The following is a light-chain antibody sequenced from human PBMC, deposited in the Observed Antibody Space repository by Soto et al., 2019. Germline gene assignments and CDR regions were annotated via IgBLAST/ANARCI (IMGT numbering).Light chain of an antibody. J-gene: IGKJ1*01. Sequence: EIVMTQSPAILSVSPGERATLSCRASQSISGKLAWYQQKPGQAPRLLIYGTSTRAPGIPARFSGSGSGTEFTLTISSLQSEDFAVYYCQQYNNWPPWTFGQGTKVEIK. CDR3: QQYNNWPPWT. V-gene: IGKV3-15*01. CDR1: QSISGK. CDR2: GTS.